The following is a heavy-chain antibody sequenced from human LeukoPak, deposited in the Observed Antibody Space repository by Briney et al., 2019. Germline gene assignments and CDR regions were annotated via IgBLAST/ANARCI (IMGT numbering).Heavy chain of an antibody. CDR2: IIPILGIA. CDR1: GGTFSSYA. Sequence: SVTVSCKASGGTFSSYAISWVRQAPGQGLEWMGRIIPILGIANYAQKFQGRVTITADKSTSTAYMELRSLRSEDTAVYYCARVPMVRGASSFHYYYGMDVWGQGTTVTVSS. J-gene: IGHJ6*02. V-gene: IGHV1-69*04. CDR3: ARVPMVRGASSFHYYYGMDV. D-gene: IGHD3-10*01.